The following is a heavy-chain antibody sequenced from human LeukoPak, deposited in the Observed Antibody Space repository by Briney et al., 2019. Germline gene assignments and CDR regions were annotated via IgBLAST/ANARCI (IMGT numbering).Heavy chain of an antibody. J-gene: IGHJ4*02. CDR2: IIPILGIA. CDR1: GGTFSCYA. V-gene: IGHV1-69*04. Sequence: ASVKVSCKASGGTFSCYAISWVRQAPGQGLEWMGRIIPILGIANYAQKFQGRVTITADKSTSTAYMELSSLRSEDTAVYYCARGYYYDSSGYSIDYWGQGTLVTVSS. D-gene: IGHD3-22*01. CDR3: ARGYYYDSSGYSIDY.